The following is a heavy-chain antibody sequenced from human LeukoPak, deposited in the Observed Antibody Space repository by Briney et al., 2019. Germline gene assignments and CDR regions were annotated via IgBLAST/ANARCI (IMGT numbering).Heavy chain of an antibody. J-gene: IGHJ4*02. CDR2: IKVDGSEK. D-gene: IGHD2-15*01. CDR3: ARDEEVVAATLDY. CDR1: GFTFGTYW. V-gene: IGHV3-7*01. Sequence: GGSLRLSCTASGFTFGTYWMTWVRQAPGRGLEWVANIKVDGSEKYYVDSVKGRFTISRDNAKNSLYLQMNSLRAEDTAVYYCARDEEVVAATLDYWGQGTLVTVSS.